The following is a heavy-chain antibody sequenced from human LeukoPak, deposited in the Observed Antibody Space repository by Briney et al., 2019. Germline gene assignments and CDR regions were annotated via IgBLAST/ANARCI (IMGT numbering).Heavy chain of an antibody. J-gene: IGHJ4*02. D-gene: IGHD3-16*02. V-gene: IGHV1-18*01. Sequence: ASVKVSCKASGGTFSSYAISWVRQAPGQGLEWMGWISAYNGNTNYAQKLQGRVTMTTDTSTSTAYMELRSLRSDDTAVYYCARGRSDHYDYVWGSYRYPYYFDYWGQGTLVTVSS. CDR1: GGTFSSYA. CDR3: ARGRSDHYDYVWGSYRYPYYFDY. CDR2: ISAYNGNT.